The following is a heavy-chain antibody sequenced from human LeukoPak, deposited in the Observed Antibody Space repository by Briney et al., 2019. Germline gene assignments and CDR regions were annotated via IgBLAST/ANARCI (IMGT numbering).Heavy chain of an antibody. CDR3: ATAQLGYYYMDV. J-gene: IGHJ6*03. Sequence: PLETLSLTCAVSGYSISSGYYWGWIRQPPGKGLEWIGSIYHSGSTYYNPSLKSRVTISVDTSKNQFSLKLSSVTAADTAVYYCATAQLGYYYMDVWGRETTVTVSS. D-gene: IGHD1-1*01. CDR1: GYSISSGYY. CDR2: IYHSGST. V-gene: IGHV4-38-2*01.